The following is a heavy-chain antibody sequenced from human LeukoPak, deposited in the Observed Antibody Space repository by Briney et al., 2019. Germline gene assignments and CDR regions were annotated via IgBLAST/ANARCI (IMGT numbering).Heavy chain of an antibody. Sequence: PGGSLRLSCAASGFTFSSYWMSWVRQAPGKGLEWVANIKQDGSEKYYVDPVKGRFTISRDNAKNSLYLQMNSLRAEDTAVYYCARDKTTVPTGWFDPWGQGTLVTVSS. CDR3: ARDKTTVPTGWFDP. J-gene: IGHJ5*02. D-gene: IGHD4-17*01. V-gene: IGHV3-7*01. CDR2: IKQDGSEK. CDR1: GFTFSSYW.